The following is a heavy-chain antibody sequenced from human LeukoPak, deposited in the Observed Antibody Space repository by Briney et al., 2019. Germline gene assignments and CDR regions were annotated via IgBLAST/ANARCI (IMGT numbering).Heavy chain of an antibody. Sequence: PSETLSLTCTVPGGSVSSSNYYWSWIRQPPGKGLEWVGFFSYNVHSDYNPSLKSRVTISVDTSKNQFSLRLSSVTAADTAIYYCARVSVAGRGPDYWGQGTLVTLSS. J-gene: IGHJ4*02. CDR1: GGSVSSSNYY. V-gene: IGHV4-61*01. CDR2: FSYNVHS. D-gene: IGHD6-13*01. CDR3: ARVSVAGRGPDY.